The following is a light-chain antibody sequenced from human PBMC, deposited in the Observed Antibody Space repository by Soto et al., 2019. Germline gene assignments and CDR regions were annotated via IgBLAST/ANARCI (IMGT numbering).Light chain of an antibody. CDR3: QVYGSSHKT. Sequence: EIVLTQSPGTLSLSPGERATLSCRATQTVSNYLAWYQQKPGQAPTLLIHGASTRATGIPDRFSGSGSGTDFTLTISRLEPEDFAVYYCQVYGSSHKTFGQGTKVEVK. CDR2: GAS. J-gene: IGKJ1*01. V-gene: IGKV3-20*01. CDR1: QTVSNY.